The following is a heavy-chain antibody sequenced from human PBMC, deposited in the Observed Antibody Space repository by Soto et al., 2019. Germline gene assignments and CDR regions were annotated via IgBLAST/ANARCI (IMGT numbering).Heavy chain of an antibody. CDR2: IYYSGST. J-gene: IGHJ4*02. Sequence: QVQLQESGPGLVKPSKTLSLTCTVSGGSISSYYWSWIRQPPGKGLEWIGYIYYSGSTNYNPSLKMRVTISVDTSKNQFALKLSSVTAADTAVYYCARRWGTTFDYWGQGTLVTVSS. CDR1: GGSISSYY. D-gene: IGHD3-16*01. CDR3: ARRWGTTFDY. V-gene: IGHV4-59*08.